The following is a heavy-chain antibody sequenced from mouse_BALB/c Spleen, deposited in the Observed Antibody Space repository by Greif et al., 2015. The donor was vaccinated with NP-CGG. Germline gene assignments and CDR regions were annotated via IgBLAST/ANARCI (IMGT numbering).Heavy chain of an antibody. Sequence: VQLQQSGAELVKPGASVKLSCTASGFNIKDTYMHWVKQRPEQGLERIGRIDPANGNTKYDPKFQGKATITADTSSNTAYLQLSSLTSEDTAVYYCARNDGFAYWGQGTLVTVSA. CDR2: IDPANGNT. CDR3: ARNDGFAY. J-gene: IGHJ3*01. D-gene: IGHD2-12*01. CDR1: GFNIKDTY. V-gene: IGHV14-3*02.